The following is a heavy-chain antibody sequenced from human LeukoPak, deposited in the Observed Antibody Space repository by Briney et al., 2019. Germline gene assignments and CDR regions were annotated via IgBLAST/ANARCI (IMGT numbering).Heavy chain of an antibody. Sequence: GASVKVSCKASGHTLTSYGISWVRQAPGQGLEWMGWISAYNGNTNYAQKLQGRVTMTTDTSTSTAYMELRSLRSDDTAVYYCARARYYDFWSGYYDFDYWGQGTLVTVSS. CDR3: ARARYYDFWSGYYDFDY. CDR1: GHTLTSYG. CDR2: ISAYNGNT. V-gene: IGHV1-18*01. D-gene: IGHD3-3*01. J-gene: IGHJ4*02.